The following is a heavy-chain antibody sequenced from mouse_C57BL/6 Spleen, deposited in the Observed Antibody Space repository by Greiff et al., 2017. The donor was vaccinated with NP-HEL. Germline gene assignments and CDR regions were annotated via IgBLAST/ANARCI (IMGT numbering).Heavy chain of an antibody. J-gene: IGHJ4*01. V-gene: IGHV2-6-1*01. D-gene: IGHD2-4*01. CDR2: IWSDGST. CDR1: GFSLTSYG. CDR3: ARQPSMIRDAMDY. Sequence: VMLVESGPGLVAPSQSLSITCTVSGFSLTSYGVHWVRQPPGKGLEWLVVIWSDGSTTYNSTLKSRLSISKDNSKSQVFLKMNSLQTDDTAMYYCARQPSMIRDAMDYWGQGTSVTVSS.